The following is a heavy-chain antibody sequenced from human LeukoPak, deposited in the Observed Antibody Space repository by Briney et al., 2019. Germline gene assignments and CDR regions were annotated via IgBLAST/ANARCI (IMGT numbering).Heavy chain of an antibody. CDR3: AKGLGELSLYYSFDY. CDR1: GFPFSSTD. Sequence: GGSLRLSCAASGFPFSSTDMTWVRQAPGKGLEWVSAISGSGGSTYYADSVKGRFTISRDNSKYTLYLQMNSLRAEDTAVYYCAKGLGELSLYYSFDYWGQGTLVTVSS. V-gene: IGHV3-23*01. J-gene: IGHJ4*02. D-gene: IGHD3-16*02. CDR2: ISGSGGST.